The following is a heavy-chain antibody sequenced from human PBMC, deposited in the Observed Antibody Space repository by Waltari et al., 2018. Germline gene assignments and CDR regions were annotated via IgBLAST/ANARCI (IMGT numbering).Heavy chain of an antibody. CDR1: GGSISSGSYY. V-gene: IGHV4-61*02. Sequence: QVQLQESGPGLVKPSQTLSLTCTVSGGSISSGSYYWSWIRQPAGKGLEWIGRIYTSGSTNYNPALKSRVTRAVDTSKNQFSLKLSSVTAADTAVYYCAREARWYDYWGQGTLVTVSS. D-gene: IGHD6-13*01. J-gene: IGHJ4*02. CDR2: IYTSGST. CDR3: AREARWYDY.